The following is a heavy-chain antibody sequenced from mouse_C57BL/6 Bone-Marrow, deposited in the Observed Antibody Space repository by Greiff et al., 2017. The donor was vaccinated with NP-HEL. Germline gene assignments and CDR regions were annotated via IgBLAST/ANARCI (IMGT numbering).Heavy chain of an antibody. J-gene: IGHJ1*03. D-gene: IGHD2-12*01. CDR3: TRPYCSPLWYFDV. CDR2: IDPETGGT. Sequence: VQLQQSGAELVRPGASVTLSCKASGYTFTDYEMHWVKQTPVHGLEWIGAIDPETGGTAYNQKFKGKAILTADKSSSTAYMELRSLTSEDSAVYYCTRPYCSPLWYFDVGGTGTTVTVSS. V-gene: IGHV1-15*01. CDR1: GYTFTDYE.